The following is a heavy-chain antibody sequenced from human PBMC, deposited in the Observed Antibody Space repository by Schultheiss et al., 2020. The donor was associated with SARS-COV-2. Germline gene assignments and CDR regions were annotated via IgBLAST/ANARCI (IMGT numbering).Heavy chain of an antibody. CDR2: IYTSGST. D-gene: IGHD5-24*01. Sequence: SETLSLTCAVYGGSFSGYYWSWIRQPPGKGLEWIGRIYTSGSTNYNPSLKSRVTISVDTSKNQFSLKLSSVTAADTAVYYCAVEMATRNVFDYWGQGTLVTVSS. V-gene: IGHV4-59*10. J-gene: IGHJ4*02. CDR1: GGSFSGYY. CDR3: AVEMATRNVFDY.